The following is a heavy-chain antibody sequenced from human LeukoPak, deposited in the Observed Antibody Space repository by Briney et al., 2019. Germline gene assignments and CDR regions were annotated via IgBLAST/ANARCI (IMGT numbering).Heavy chain of an antibody. CDR3: ATVAPTADY. CDR2: IYYSGST. V-gene: IGHV4-59*01. Sequence: NPSETLSLTCTVSGGSISSYYWSWIRQPPGKGLEWIGYIYYSGSTNYNPSLKSPVTMSVDTSKNQFSLKLSSVTAADTAVYYCATVAPTADYWGQGTLVAVSS. D-gene: IGHD6-13*01. CDR1: GGSISSYY. J-gene: IGHJ4*02.